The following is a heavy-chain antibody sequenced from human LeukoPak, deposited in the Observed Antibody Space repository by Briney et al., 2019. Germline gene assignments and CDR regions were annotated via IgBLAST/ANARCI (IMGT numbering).Heavy chain of an antibody. D-gene: IGHD2-8*02. CDR2: INHSGGT. J-gene: IGHJ5*02. CDR3: ARDRPVSGANWFDP. Sequence: SETLSLTCAIYGGSFSGYSWSWIRQPPGKGLEWIGEINHSGGTNYNPSLKSRVTISVDTSKNQFSLKLSSVTAEDTAVYYCARDRPVSGANWFDPWGQGALVTVSS. CDR1: GGSFSGYS. V-gene: IGHV4-34*01.